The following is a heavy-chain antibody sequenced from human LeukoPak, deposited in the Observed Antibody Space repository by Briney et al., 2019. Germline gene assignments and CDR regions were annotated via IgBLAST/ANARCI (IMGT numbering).Heavy chain of an antibody. CDR3: ARRGYSSTWGLDY. CDR2: IYYSGST. Sequence: SETLSLTCTVSGGSISYCYWSWIRQPPGKGLEWIGYIYYSGSTNYNPSLKSRVTISVDTSKNQFSLKLSSVTAADTAVYYCARRGYSSTWGLDYWGQGTLVTVSS. CDR1: GGSISYCY. D-gene: IGHD6-13*01. J-gene: IGHJ4*02. V-gene: IGHV4-59*08.